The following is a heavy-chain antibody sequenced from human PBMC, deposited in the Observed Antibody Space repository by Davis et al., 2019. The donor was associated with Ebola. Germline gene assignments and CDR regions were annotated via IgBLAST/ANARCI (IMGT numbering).Heavy chain of an antibody. Sequence: SVTVSCKASGGTFSSYTISWLRQAPGQGLEWMGRIIPILGIANYAQKFQGRLTITADKSTSTAYMELSSLRSEDTAVYYCARETYYYDSSGYYHGAFDIWGQGTMVTVSS. J-gene: IGHJ3*02. D-gene: IGHD3-22*01. CDR3: ARETYYYDSSGYYHGAFDI. CDR2: IIPILGIA. CDR1: GGTFSSYT. V-gene: IGHV1-69*04.